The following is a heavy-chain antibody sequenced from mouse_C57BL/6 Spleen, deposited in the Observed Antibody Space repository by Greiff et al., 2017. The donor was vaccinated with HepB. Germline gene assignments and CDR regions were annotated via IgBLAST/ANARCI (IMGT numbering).Heavy chain of an antibody. CDR3: ARVFNWSFFDY. D-gene: IGHD4-1*01. CDR1: GYTFTDYN. J-gene: IGHJ2*01. CDR2: INPNNGGT. Sequence: VQLKQSGPELVKPGASVEMSCKASGYTFTDYNMHWVKQSHGKSLEWIGYINPNNGGTSYNQKFKGKATLTVNKSSSTAYMELRSLTSEDSAVYYCARVFNWSFFDYWGQGTTLTVSS. V-gene: IGHV1-22*01.